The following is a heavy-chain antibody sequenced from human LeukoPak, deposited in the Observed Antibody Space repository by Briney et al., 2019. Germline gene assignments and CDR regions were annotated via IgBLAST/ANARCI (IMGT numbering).Heavy chain of an antibody. V-gene: IGHV1-69*04. CDR3: ATPSRTEDGDYGVC. D-gene: IGHD4-17*01. CDR1: GVIFNNFA. J-gene: IGHJ4*02. Sequence: ASVKVSCKASGVIFNNFAFNWVRQAPGQGLEWMGRIIPILDLAHLTQKFQGRLTITADKSTNTGYMELSSLTAEDTAVYYCATPSRTEDGDYGVCWGQGTLVTVSS. CDR2: IIPILDLA.